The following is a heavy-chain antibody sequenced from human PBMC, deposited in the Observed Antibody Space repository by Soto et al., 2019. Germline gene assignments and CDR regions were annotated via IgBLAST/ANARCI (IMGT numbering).Heavy chain of an antibody. J-gene: IGHJ4*02. CDR3: AKGRGGSGSLTPRVDF. V-gene: IGHV3-23*01. Sequence: EVQLLESGGGLVQPGGSLRLSCAASGFTFNNYAMTWVRQAPGKGLEWVSAISGGGDTTSYADSVTGGFTVTRDGSKNTLYLRMSSLRAEDTALYYCAKGRGGSGSLTPRVDFWGQGTLVTVSS. CDR1: GFTFNNYA. CDR2: ISGGGDTT. D-gene: IGHD3-10*01.